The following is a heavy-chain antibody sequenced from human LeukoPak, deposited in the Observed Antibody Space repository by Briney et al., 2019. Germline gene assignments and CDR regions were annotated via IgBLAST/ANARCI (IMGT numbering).Heavy chain of an antibody. CDR2: IYYSGST. CDR3: ARDMGRLWFGDLGDAFDI. J-gene: IGHJ3*02. D-gene: IGHD3-10*01. V-gene: IGHV4-59*01. CDR1: GGSISSYY. Sequence: PSETLSLTCTVSGGSISSYYWSWIRQPPGKGLEWIGYIYYSGSTNYNPSLKSRVTISVDTSKNQFSLKLSSVTAADTAVYYCARDMGRLWFGDLGDAFDIWGQGTMVTVSS.